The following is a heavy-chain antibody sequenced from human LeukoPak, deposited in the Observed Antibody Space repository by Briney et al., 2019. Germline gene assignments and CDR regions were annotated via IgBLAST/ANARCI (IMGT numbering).Heavy chain of an antibody. Sequence: GGSLRLSCAASGFTFSSYAMNWVRQAPGKGLEWVSAISGSGVNTYYADSVKGRFTISRDNSKNTLYLQMNSLRAEDTAVYYCAKDYGIQLWSVGSWGQGTLVTVSS. CDR2: ISGSGVNT. D-gene: IGHD5-18*01. V-gene: IGHV3-23*01. J-gene: IGHJ5*01. CDR3: AKDYGIQLWSVGS. CDR1: GFTFSSYA.